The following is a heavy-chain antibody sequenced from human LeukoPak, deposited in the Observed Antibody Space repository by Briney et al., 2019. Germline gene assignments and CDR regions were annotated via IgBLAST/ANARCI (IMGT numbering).Heavy chain of an antibody. J-gene: IGHJ5*02. D-gene: IGHD2-21*02. V-gene: IGHV3-7*01. CDR1: GFTFSSYW. CDR3: ARDPPIYCGGDCYHP. Sequence: GSLRLSCAASGFTFSSYWMSWVRRAPGRGLEWVANIKQDGSEKYYVDSVKGRFTISRDNAKNSVYLQMNSLRAEDTAVYYCARDPPIYCGGDCYHPWGQGTLVTVSS. CDR2: IKQDGSEK.